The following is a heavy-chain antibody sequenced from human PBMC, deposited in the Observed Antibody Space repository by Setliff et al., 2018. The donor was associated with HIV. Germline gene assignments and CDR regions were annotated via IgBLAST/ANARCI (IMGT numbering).Heavy chain of an antibody. Sequence: PSETLSLTCTVSGGSISSYYWSWIRQPPGKGLEWVGSIYHSGTTNYNPSLESRVTTSVDTSKKQFSLRLTSVTAADTAVYYCAQLGMVDDFDYWGQGTLVTVSS. J-gene: IGHJ4*02. CDR3: AQLGMVDDFDY. D-gene: IGHD1-1*01. CDR1: GGSISSYY. CDR2: IYHSGTT. V-gene: IGHV4-59*04.